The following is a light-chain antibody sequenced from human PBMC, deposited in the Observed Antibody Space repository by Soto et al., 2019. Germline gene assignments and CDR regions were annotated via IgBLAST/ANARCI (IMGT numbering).Light chain of an antibody. CDR1: NIGSKN. CDR3: QVWDSSLVV. V-gene: IGLV3-9*01. J-gene: IGLJ2*01. CDR2: RDT. Sequence: SYELTQPLSVSVALGQTAKITCGGNNIGSKNVHWYQQKPGQAPVVVIYRDTNRPSGIPERFSGSSSGNTATLTISRAQAGDEADYYCQVWDSSLVVFGGGTPLTVL.